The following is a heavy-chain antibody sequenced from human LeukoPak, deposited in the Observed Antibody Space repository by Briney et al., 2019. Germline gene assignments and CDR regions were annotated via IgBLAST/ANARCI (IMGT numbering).Heavy chain of an antibody. Sequence: GGSLRLSCAASGFTFSSYRMNWVRQAPGKGLEWVSSISSSSSYIYYADSVKGRFTISRDNAKNSLYLQMNSLRAEDTAVYYCVRDKRWLQLPDYWGQGTLVTVSS. CDR2: ISSSSSYI. CDR3: VRDKRWLQLPDY. D-gene: IGHD5-12*01. J-gene: IGHJ4*02. V-gene: IGHV3-21*01. CDR1: GFTFSSYR.